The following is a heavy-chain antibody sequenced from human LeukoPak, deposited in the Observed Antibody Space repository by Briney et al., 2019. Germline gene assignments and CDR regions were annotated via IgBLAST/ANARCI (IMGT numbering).Heavy chain of an antibody. Sequence: GGSLRLSCAASGFTFSSYSMNWVRQAPGKRLEWVSYISSSSSTIYYADSVKGRFTISRDNGKNSLYLQMNSLRAEDTAVYYCARGVEMATISPYDAFDIWGQGTMVTVSS. J-gene: IGHJ3*02. CDR3: ARGVEMATISPYDAFDI. CDR2: ISSSSSTI. V-gene: IGHV3-48*01. CDR1: GFTFSSYS. D-gene: IGHD5-24*01.